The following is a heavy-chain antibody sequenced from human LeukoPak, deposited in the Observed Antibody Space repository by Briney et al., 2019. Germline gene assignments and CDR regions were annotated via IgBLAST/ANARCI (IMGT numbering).Heavy chain of an antibody. CDR3: ARAALRYYDSSGQYTGDY. D-gene: IGHD3-22*01. CDR2: ISGSGGST. CDR1: GFTFSSYA. Sequence: GGSLRLSCAASGFTFSSYAMSWVRQAPGKGLEWVSAISGSGGSTYYADSVKGRFTISRDNSKNTLYLQMNSLRAEDTAVYYCARAALRYYDSSGQYTGDYWGQGTLVTVSS. V-gene: IGHV3-23*01. J-gene: IGHJ4*02.